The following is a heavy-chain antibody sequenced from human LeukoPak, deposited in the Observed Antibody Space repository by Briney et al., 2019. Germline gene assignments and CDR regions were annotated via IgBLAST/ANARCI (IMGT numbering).Heavy chain of an antibody. D-gene: IGHD1-14*01. CDR3: VKDRRWDISNPLDY. Sequence: GGSLRLSCAASGFTFSSYGMHWVRQAPGKGLEWVTSISYDGSNKYYADSVKGRFTISRDNSKNTLSLQMNSLRPEDTAVYYCVKDRRWDISNPLDYWGQGTLVTVSS. J-gene: IGHJ4*02. V-gene: IGHV3-30*02. CDR1: GFTFSSYG. CDR2: ISYDGSNK.